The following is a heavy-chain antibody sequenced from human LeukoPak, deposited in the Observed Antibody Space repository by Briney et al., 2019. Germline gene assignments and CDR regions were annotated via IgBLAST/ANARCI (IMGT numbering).Heavy chain of an antibody. J-gene: IGHJ4*02. CDR2: IYYIGSA. Sequence: SETLSITCTVSGGSISSYYWSWIRQPPGRGLECIGYIYYIGSANYNPSLKSRVTISVDTSKNQFSLKLSSVTAADTAVYYCARLGRQYSSGWYEMDYWGQGTLVTVSS. V-gene: IGHV4-59*08. CDR1: GGSISSYY. CDR3: ARLGRQYSSGWYEMDY. D-gene: IGHD6-19*01.